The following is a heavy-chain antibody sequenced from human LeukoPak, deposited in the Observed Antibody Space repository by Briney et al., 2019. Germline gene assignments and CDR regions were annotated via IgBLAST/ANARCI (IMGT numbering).Heavy chain of an antibody. Sequence: GSLRLSCTASGFTFGDYAMSWVRQAPGKGLEWVGFIRSKAYGGTTEYAASVKDRFTISRDDSKTIAYLQMNSLKTEDTAVYYCTRSPLFGDYFDYWGQGTLVTVSS. CDR2: IRSKAYGGTT. D-gene: IGHD3-10*01. CDR3: TRSPLFGDYFDY. V-gene: IGHV3-49*04. J-gene: IGHJ4*02. CDR1: GFTFGDYA.